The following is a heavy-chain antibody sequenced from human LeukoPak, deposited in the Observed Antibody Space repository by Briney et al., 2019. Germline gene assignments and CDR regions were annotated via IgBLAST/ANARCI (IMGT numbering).Heavy chain of an antibody. CDR1: GDSVSSNSAA. V-gene: IGHV6-1*01. J-gene: IGHJ2*01. CDR3: ARAPIGGWYFDL. Sequence: SQTLSLTCAISGDSVSSNSAAWNWIRQSPSRVLEWLGRTYYRSKWSNDYAVSVKSRITINPDTSQNRFSLQLNSLTPEDTAVYYCARAPIGGWYFDLWGRGTLVTVSS. D-gene: IGHD2-15*01. CDR2: TYYRSKWSN.